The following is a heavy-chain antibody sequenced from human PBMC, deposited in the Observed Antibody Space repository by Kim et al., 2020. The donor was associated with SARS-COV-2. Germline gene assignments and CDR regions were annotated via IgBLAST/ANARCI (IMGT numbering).Heavy chain of an antibody. V-gene: IGHV3-23*01. CDR2: ISGSGGST. CDR1: GFTFSSYA. Sequence: GGSLRLSCAASGFTFSSYAMSWVRQAPGKGLEWVSGISGSGGSTYHADSVKGRFTISRDNSKNTLYLQMNSLRAEDTAVYYCAKGRETYSISYNDYWGQGTLVTVSS. J-gene: IGHJ4*02. D-gene: IGHD6-13*01. CDR3: AKGRETYSISYNDY.